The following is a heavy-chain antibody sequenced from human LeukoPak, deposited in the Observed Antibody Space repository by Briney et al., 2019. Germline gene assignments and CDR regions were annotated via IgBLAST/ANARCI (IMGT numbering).Heavy chain of an antibody. CDR3: ARRIAVAGTSFSFDY. D-gene: IGHD6-19*01. CDR1: GYSFTNYW. Sequence: GESLKISCKGSGYSFTNYWIGWVRQMPGKGLECMGIIYPGDSDTRYSPSFQGQVTISVDKSISTAYLQWSSLKASDTAMYYCARRIAVAGTSFSFDYWGQGALVTVSS. CDR2: IYPGDSDT. J-gene: IGHJ4*02. V-gene: IGHV5-51*01.